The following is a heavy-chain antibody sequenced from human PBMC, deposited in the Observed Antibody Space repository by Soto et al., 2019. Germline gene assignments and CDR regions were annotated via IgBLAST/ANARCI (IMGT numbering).Heavy chain of an antibody. D-gene: IGHD5-12*01. J-gene: IGHJ6*02. CDR1: GYTFTGYY. Sequence: ASVKVSCKASGYTFTGYYMHWVRQAPGQGLEWMGWINPNSGGTNYAQEFQGRVTMTRDTSISTAYMELSRLRSDDTAVYYCARVGVATHCYYGMDVWGQGXTVTVYS. V-gene: IGHV1-2*02. CDR3: ARVGVATHCYYGMDV. CDR2: INPNSGGT.